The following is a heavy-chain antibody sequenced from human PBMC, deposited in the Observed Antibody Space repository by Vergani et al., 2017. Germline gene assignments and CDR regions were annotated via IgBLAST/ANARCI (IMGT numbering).Heavy chain of an antibody. D-gene: IGHD2-15*01. V-gene: IGHV4-59*01. CDR3: ARDLAASRYYYYGMDV. CDR1: GGSISSYY. J-gene: IGHJ6*02. CDR2: IYYSGRT. Sequence: QVQLQESGPGLVKPSETLSLTCTVSGGSISSYYWSWIRQPPGKGLEWIGYIYYSGRTNYNPSLKSRVTISVATSKNQFSLKLSSVTAADTAVYYCARDLAASRYYYYGMDVWGQGTTVTVSS.